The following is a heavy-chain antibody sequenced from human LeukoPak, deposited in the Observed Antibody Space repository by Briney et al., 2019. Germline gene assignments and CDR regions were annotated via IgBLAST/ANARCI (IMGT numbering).Heavy chain of an antibody. V-gene: IGHV3-66*01. J-gene: IGHJ5*01. D-gene: IGHD6-19*01. CDR3: ARDRRGSGWLDF. CDR2: IYSGGST. CDR1: GFTFSSYA. Sequence: GGSLRLSCAASGFTFSSYAMSWVRQAPGKGLEWVSVIYSGGSTYYADSVKGRFTISRDNSKNTLYLQMNSLRAEDTAVYYCARDRRGSGWLDFWGQGTLVTVSS.